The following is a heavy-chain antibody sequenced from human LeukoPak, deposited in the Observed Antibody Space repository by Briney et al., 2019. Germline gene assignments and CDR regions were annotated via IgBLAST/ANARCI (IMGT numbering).Heavy chain of an antibody. J-gene: IGHJ6*03. Sequence: GGSLRLSCAASGFTFSDYPMSWVRQAPGMGLEWVSAVTGGGMSTYYADSVKGRFTISRDNSKNTLYLQMSSLRAEDTGIYYCANLRPYFYYMDVWGKGTTVIVSS. D-gene: IGHD3-16*01. CDR1: GFTFSDYP. CDR2: VTGGGMST. V-gene: IGHV3-23*01. CDR3: ANLRPYFYYMDV.